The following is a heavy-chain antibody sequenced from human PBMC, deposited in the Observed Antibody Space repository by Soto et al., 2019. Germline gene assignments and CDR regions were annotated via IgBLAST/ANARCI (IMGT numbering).Heavy chain of an antibody. D-gene: IGHD2-15*01. V-gene: IGHV4-34*01. CDR2: IDHSGST. CDR1: GGSFSAYY. Sequence: QEQLQQWGAGLLKPSETLSLTCAVNGGSFSAYYWTWIRQPPGRGLEWIGEIDHSGSTNYNPSLESRVTISIDTAKNRFSLNVTSVTAADTAVYYCVRGLRYSGMDVWGQGTTVTVS. CDR3: VRGLRYSGMDV. J-gene: IGHJ6*02.